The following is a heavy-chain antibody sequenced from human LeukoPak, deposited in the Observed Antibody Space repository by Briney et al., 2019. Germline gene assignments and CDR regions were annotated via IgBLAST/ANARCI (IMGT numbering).Heavy chain of an antibody. CDR3: ARDMGYCSSTSCSFGSYYYYMDV. J-gene: IGHJ6*03. V-gene: IGHV4-59*01. CDR2: IYYSGST. Sequence: ASETLSLTCTVPGGSISNYCWSWIRQPPGKGLEWNGYIYYSGSTNYNPSLKSRVTISIDTSKNQFSLKLSSVTAADTAVYYCARDMGYCSSTSCSFGSYYYYMDVWGKGTTVTVSS. CDR1: GGSISNYC. D-gene: IGHD2-2*01.